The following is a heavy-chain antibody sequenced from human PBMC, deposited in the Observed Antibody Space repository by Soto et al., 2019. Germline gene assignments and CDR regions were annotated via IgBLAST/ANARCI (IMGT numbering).Heavy chain of an antibody. Sequence: EVQLVESGGGLVKPGGSLRLACAASGFTLRTAWMNWVRQAPGKGLEWVGRIKRESDGGTTDYGVSVRGRFTISRDESQNTLYLQMNSLGTEDTAVYYCATEPYFDASSGVDVWGQGTTVTVSS. D-gene: IGHD3-9*01. CDR2: IKRESDGGTT. J-gene: IGHJ6*02. CDR3: ATEPYFDASSGVDV. V-gene: IGHV3-15*07. CDR1: GFTLRTAW.